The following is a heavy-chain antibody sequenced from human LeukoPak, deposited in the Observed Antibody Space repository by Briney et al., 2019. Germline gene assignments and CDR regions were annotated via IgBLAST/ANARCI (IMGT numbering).Heavy chain of an antibody. V-gene: IGHV3-30-3*01. CDR2: ISYDGSNK. CDR1: GFTFSSYA. Sequence: GGSLRLSCAASGFTFSSYAMHWVRQAPGKGLEWVAVISYDGSNKYYADSVKGRFTISRDNSKNTLYLQMNSLRAEDTAVYYCARDSGSGEVDYWGQGTLVTVSS. D-gene: IGHD2-15*01. CDR3: ARDSGSGEVDY. J-gene: IGHJ4*02.